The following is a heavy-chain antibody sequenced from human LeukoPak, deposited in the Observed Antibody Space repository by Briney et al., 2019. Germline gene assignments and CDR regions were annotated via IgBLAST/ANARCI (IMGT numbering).Heavy chain of an antibody. CDR3: ARGLGSSSWHVVTASYFDY. D-gene: IGHD6-13*01. CDR1: GGSISSSSYY. V-gene: IGHV4-39*07. CDR2: IYYSGST. Sequence: PSETLSLTCTVSGGSISSSSYYWGWIRQPPGKGLEWIGSIYYSGSTYYNPSLKSRVTISVDTSKNQFSLKLSSVTAADTAVYYCARGLGSSSWHVVTASYFDYWGQGTLVTVSS. J-gene: IGHJ4*02.